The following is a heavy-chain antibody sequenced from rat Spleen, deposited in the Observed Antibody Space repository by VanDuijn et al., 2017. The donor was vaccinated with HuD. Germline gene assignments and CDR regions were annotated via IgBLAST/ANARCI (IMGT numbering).Heavy chain of an antibody. CDR3: TTENYWFAY. CDR2: ISFDGSTT. CDR1: GFIFSDYY. J-gene: IGHJ3*01. V-gene: IGHV5-20*01. Sequence: EVQLVESGGGLVQPGRSLKLSCAASGFIFSDYYMAWVRQAPTKGLEWVASISFDGSTTYFRDSVKGRFTISRDNTKNTLYLQMNSLRSEDTATYYCTTENYWFAYWGQGTLVTVSS. D-gene: IGHD1-10*01.